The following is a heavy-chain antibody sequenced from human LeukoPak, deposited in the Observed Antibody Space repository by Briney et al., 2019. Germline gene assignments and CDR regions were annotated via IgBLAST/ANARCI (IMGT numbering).Heavy chain of an antibody. Sequence: SETLSLTCAVYGGSFSGYYWSWIRQPPGKGLEWIGEINHSGSTNYNPSLKSRVTISVDTSKNQFSLKLSSVTAADTAVYYCARDVLLWFGEPYDYWGQGTLVTVSS. J-gene: IGHJ4*02. CDR3: ARDVLLWFGEPYDY. V-gene: IGHV4-34*01. D-gene: IGHD3-10*01. CDR2: INHSGST. CDR1: GGSFSGYY.